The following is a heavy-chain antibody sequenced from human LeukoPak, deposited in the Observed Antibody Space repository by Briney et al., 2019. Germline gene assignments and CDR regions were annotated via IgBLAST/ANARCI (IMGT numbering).Heavy chain of an antibody. CDR3: ARDAGGYGMDV. CDR2: IWSDGSNK. J-gene: IGHJ6*02. V-gene: IGHV3-33*01. Sequence: GGSLRLSCPASAFTFSSYGMHWVRQTPGKGLGWVAVIWSDGSNKYYADSVKGRFTISRDNSKNTLYLQMNSLRAEDTAVYYCARDAGGYGMDVWGQGTTVTVSS. D-gene: IGHD2-8*02. CDR1: AFTFSSYG.